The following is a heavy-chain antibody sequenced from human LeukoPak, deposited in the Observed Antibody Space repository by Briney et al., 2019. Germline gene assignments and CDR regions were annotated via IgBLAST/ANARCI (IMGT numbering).Heavy chain of an antibody. J-gene: IGHJ4*02. V-gene: IGHV4-30-2*01. CDR2: IYHSGST. CDR3: ARADGGNTEIDY. Sequence: SQTLSLTCAVSGGSISSGGYSWSWIRQPPGKGLEWIGYIYHSGSTYYNPSLKSRVTISVDRSKNQFSLKLSSVTAADTAVYYCARADGGNTEIDYWGQGTLVTVSS. D-gene: IGHD4-23*01. CDR1: GGSISSGGYS.